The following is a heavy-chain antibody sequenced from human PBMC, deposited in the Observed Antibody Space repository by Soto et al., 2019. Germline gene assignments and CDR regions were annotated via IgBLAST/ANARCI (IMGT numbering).Heavy chain of an antibody. CDR1: GGSIISYC. V-gene: IGHV4-59*08. CDR2: IYYSGST. Sequence: SETLSLTCTVSGGSIISYCWSWIRQPPGKGLEWIGYIYYSGSTNYNPPLKSRVTISVDTSKNQFSLKLSSVTAADTAVYYCARLYGLDAFDIWGQGTMLTVSS. CDR3: ARLYGLDAFDI. D-gene: IGHD3-16*02. J-gene: IGHJ3*02.